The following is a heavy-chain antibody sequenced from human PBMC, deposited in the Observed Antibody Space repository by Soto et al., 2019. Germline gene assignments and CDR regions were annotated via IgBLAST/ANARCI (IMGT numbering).Heavy chain of an antibody. CDR1: GGSISSSYW. V-gene: IGHV4-4*02. CDR2: IYHSGST. CDR3: ARVSGSYSDGVDV. J-gene: IGHJ6*02. Sequence: QVQLQESGPGLVKPSGTLSLTCAVSGGSISSSYWWSWVRPPPGEGLEWVGEIYHSGSTNYNTSLKSRATISVDKSRNQFSLKVTSGTAADTAVYYRARVSGSYSDGVDVWGQGTTVTVSS.